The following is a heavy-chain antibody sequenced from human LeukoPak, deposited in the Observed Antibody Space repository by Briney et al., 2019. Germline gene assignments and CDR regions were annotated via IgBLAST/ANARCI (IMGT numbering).Heavy chain of an antibody. V-gene: IGHV4-59*08. CDR3: ARDMVGDSVYWFDP. CDR1: GGSISSYY. J-gene: IGHJ5*02. CDR2: IYSSGST. D-gene: IGHD5/OR15-5a*01. Sequence: TSESLSLTCIVSGGSISSYYWSWIRQPPGKGLEWIGYIYSSGSTNYNPSLKSRVTISVDTSKNQFSLKLSSVTAADTAVYYCARDMVGDSVYWFDPWGQGTLVTVSS.